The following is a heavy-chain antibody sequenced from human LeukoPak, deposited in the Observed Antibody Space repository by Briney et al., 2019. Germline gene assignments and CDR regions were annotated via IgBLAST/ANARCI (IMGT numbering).Heavy chain of an antibody. Sequence: SETLSLTCTVSGGSISIYYWNWIRQPPGKGLEWIGYIYNSGSTNYNPSLKSRVTISVDTSKNQFSLKLSSVTAADTAVYYCARGDPGDYSFDYWGQGTLVTVSS. CDR1: GGSISIYY. CDR3: ARGDPGDYSFDY. J-gene: IGHJ4*02. CDR2: IYNSGST. V-gene: IGHV4-59*01. D-gene: IGHD3-10*01.